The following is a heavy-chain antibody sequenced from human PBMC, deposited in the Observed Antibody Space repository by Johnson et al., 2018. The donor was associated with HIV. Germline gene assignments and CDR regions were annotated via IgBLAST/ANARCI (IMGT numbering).Heavy chain of an antibody. CDR1: GFNVDDDA. CDR3: ARHYYDSSGTHDAFDI. J-gene: IGHJ3*02. V-gene: IGHV3-66*04. CDR2: IYSGGST. D-gene: IGHD3-22*01. Sequence: VQLVESGGGVVRPGGSLRLSCSASGFNVDDDALSWVRQVPGKGLEWVSVIYSGGSTYYADSVKGRFTISRDNSKNTLYLQMNSLRAEDTAVYYCARHYYDSSGTHDAFDIWGQGTMVTVSS.